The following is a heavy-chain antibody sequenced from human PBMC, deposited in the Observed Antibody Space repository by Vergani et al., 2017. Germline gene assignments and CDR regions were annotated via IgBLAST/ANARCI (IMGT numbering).Heavy chain of an antibody. Sequence: EVQFVQSGAEVRKPGESLKISCKTSGYYFATTCIGWVRQTPGKGLEWMGLIWPDDSDTRYSPSFQGQVTVPADESITTAYLQWASLKASDTAIYYCVTHSAVVDNWGQGTLITVSS. CDR2: IWPDDSDT. D-gene: IGHD4-23*01. J-gene: IGHJ4*02. CDR3: VTHSAVVDN. CDR1: GYYFATTC. V-gene: IGHV5-51*03.